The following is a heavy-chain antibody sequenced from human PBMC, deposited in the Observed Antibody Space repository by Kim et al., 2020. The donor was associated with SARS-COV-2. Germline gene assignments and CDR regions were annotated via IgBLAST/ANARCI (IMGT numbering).Heavy chain of an antibody. D-gene: IGHD5-18*01. J-gene: IGHJ4*02. CDR3: AKGRANTYGSFDY. V-gene: IGHV3-23*01. Sequence: YYKPSVNGRFIMSRDNSKNTLSLQMDSVGAGDAAVYYCAKGRANTYGSFDYWGQGTLVTVSS.